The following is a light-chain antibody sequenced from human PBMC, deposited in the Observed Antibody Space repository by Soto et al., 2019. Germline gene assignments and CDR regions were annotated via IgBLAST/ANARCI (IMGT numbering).Light chain of an antibody. CDR1: QDISNY. CDR3: QQSDRLPST. CDR2: DAS. Sequence: DIPMTQSPSSLSASVGDRVTITCRASQDISNYLNWYQQRPGKAPKLLIYDASNLERGVPSRFSGTRSGTHFTLVITSMQRVDVATYYCQQSDRLPSTFGQGTRLEN. J-gene: IGKJ5*01. V-gene: IGKV1-33*01.